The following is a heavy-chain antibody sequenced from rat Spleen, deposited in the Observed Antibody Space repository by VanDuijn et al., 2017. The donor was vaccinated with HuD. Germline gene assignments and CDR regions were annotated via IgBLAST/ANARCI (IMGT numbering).Heavy chain of an antibody. V-gene: IGHV5S10*01. CDR2: VIYDGSRT. CDR3: ARSSFYYDGSYYYYFDY. D-gene: IGHD1-12*02. J-gene: IGHJ2*01. CDR1: LFTFSDYN. Sequence: EVQLVESGGGLAQPGRSLKLSCAASLFTFSDYNMAWVRQAPKKGLEWVATVIYDGSRTYYRDSVKGRFTISRDNARSTLYLQMDSLRSEDTATYYCARSSFYYDGSYYYYFDYWGQGVMVTVSS.